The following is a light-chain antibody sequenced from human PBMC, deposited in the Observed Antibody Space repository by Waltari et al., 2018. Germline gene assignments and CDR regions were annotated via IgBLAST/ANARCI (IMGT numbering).Light chain of an antibody. J-gene: IGKJ4*01. V-gene: IGKV1-33*01. Sequence: DIQMTQSPSSLSASVGDRVTVTCQASQDISNYLNWYQQKPGKAPKFLIYDASNLETGVPSRFRGSGSGTVFTFTINSLQPEDFATYYCQQYHNLPPTFGGGTKVEIK. CDR1: QDISNY. CDR2: DAS. CDR3: QQYHNLPPT.